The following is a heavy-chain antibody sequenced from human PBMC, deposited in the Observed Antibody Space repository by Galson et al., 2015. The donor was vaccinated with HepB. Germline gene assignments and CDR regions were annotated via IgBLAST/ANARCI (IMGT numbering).Heavy chain of an antibody. Sequence: SLRLSCAATGSTSSSHSMNWVRQSPGKGPEWVSYISSSSSTIYYADSVKGRFTISRDNAKNSLYLQMNSLRAEDTAVYYCARDSWQQLAYYFDYWGQGTLVTVSS. CDR2: ISSSSSTI. V-gene: IGHV3-48*01. D-gene: IGHD6-13*01. J-gene: IGHJ4*02. CDR3: ARDSWQQLAYYFDY. CDR1: GSTSSSHS.